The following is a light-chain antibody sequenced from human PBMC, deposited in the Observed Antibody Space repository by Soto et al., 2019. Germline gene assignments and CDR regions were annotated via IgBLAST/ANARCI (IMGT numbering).Light chain of an antibody. Sequence: QSALTQPRSVSGSPGQSVTISCTGNSSDVGGYDFVSWYQQHPGKAPKLMIYDVSKRPSGVPDRFSGSKSANSASLTISGLQAEDEALYYCCSYAGSYNLGVFGGGTKLTVL. V-gene: IGLV2-11*01. J-gene: IGLJ3*02. CDR3: CSYAGSYNLGV. CDR2: DVS. CDR1: SSDVGGYDF.